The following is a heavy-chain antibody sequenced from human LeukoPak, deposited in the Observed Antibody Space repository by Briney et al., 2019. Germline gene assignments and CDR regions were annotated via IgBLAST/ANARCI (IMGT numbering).Heavy chain of an antibody. V-gene: IGHV3-7*01. CDR2: IKQDGSEK. CDR1: GFSFSNFW. Sequence: GGSLRLSCVASGFSFSNFWMTWVRQAPGKGLEWVANIKQDGSEKNYVDSVKGRFTSSRDNAKNSLYLQMNRLRAEDTAVYYCASSSGWIIDYWGQGTLVTVSS. D-gene: IGHD6-19*01. J-gene: IGHJ4*02. CDR3: ASSSGWIIDY.